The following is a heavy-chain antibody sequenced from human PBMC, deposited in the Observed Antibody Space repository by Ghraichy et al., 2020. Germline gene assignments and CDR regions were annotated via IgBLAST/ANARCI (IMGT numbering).Heavy chain of an antibody. CDR3: AGRRAAPNYWFFDL. V-gene: IGHV4-34*01. CDR2: VNHGGST. CDR1: GGSFSGYN. J-gene: IGHJ2*01. Sequence: SETLSLSCAVYGGSFSGYNWSWISRPPGKGLEWIGEVNHGGSTNYNPSLKSRVTISVDTSKNQFSLKLRSLTAADTAVYYCAGRRAAPNYWFFDLWGRGTLVTVSS. D-gene: IGHD6-6*01.